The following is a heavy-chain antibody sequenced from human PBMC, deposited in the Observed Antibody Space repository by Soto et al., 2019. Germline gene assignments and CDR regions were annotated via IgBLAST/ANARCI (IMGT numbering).Heavy chain of an antibody. CDR2: IYYTGNT. D-gene: IGHD5-12*01. V-gene: IGHV4-59*08. Sequence: QVQLQESGPGLVKPSETLSLSCTVSGGSISNFYWNWVRQPPGKGLEWIGDIYYTGNTNYNPSLKSRVTMSIDTSKNQFSLKLSSVTAADTAIYYCARSEWLRHNYFASWGQGTLVTVSS. CDR1: GGSISNFY. CDR3: ARSEWLRHNYFAS. J-gene: IGHJ4*02.